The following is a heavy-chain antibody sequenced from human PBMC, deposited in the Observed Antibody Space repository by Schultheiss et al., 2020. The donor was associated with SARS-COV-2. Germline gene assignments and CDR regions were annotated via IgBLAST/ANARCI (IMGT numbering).Heavy chain of an antibody. CDR1: GTTFGAYA. J-gene: IGHJ5*02. CDR2: ISSSSSYI. D-gene: IGHD3-9*01. V-gene: IGHV3-21*01. CDR3: AIDTA. Sequence: GGSLRLSCVASGTTFGAYAMTWVRQAPGKGLEWVSSISSSSSYIYYADSVKGRFTISRDNAKNSLYLQMNSLRAEDTAVYYCAIDTAWGQGTLVTVSS.